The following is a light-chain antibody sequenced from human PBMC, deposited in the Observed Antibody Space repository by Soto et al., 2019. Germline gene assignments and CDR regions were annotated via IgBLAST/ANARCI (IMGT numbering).Light chain of an antibody. V-gene: IGLV1-47*02. CDR1: SSNLGTNY. CDR2: TNS. CDR3: AAWDDSVSGYV. Sequence: QSVLPQPPSASGTPGQRVTISCSGSSSNLGTNYVYWYQQLPGTSPKLLIYTNSQRPSGVPDRFSGSKSGTSASLAISGLRSEDEADYYCAAWDDSVSGYVFGTGTKLTVL. J-gene: IGLJ1*01.